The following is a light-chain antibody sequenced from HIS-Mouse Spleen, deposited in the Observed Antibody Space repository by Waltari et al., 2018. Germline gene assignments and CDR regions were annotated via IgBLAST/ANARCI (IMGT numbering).Light chain of an antibody. V-gene: IGKV1-5*03. CDR2: KAS. J-gene: IGKJ2*01. CDR3: QQYNSYSYT. Sequence: DIQMTQSPSTLSASVGDRVTITCRASQSISSWLAWYQQQPGKAPKRLIYKASSLESGVTSRFSGSGSGTEFTLTISSLQPDDFATYYCQQYNSYSYTFGQGTKLEIK. CDR1: QSISSW.